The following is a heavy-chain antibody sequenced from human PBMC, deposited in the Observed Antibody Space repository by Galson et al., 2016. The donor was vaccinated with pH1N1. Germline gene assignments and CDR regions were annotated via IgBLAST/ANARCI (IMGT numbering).Heavy chain of an antibody. CDR1: GDTFNYYT. CDR2: IIPVLSRP. D-gene: IGHD7-27*01. J-gene: IGHJ6*03. Sequence: SVNVSCKASGDTFNYYTINWVRPAPGQGLQWMGRIIPVLSRPTYAPTFQGRVTIYADKSTTTVHMHLSSLRSEDTAVYYCARDGEGYYMDVWGKGTTVIVSS. V-gene: IGHV1-69*08. CDR3: ARDGEGYYMDV.